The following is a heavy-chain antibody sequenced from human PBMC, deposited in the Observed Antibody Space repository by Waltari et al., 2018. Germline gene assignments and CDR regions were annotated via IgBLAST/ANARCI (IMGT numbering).Heavy chain of an antibody. CDR2: IKQDGSEK. J-gene: IGHJ2*01. CDR3: ARRGGYSSGWYGVWYFDL. V-gene: IGHV3-7*01. Sequence: EVQLVESGGGLVQPGGSLRLSCAASGFTFSSYWMSWVRQDPGKGLEWVANIKQDGSEKYYVDSVKGRFTISRDNAKNSLYLQMNSLRAEDTAVYYCARRGGYSSGWYGVWYFDLWGRGTLVTVSS. D-gene: IGHD6-19*01. CDR1: GFTFSSYW.